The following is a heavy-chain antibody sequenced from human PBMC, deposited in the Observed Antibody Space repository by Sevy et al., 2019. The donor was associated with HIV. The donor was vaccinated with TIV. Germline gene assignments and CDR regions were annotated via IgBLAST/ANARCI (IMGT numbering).Heavy chain of an antibody. V-gene: IGHV3-48*01. CDR1: GFTFSSYS. D-gene: IGHD5-12*01. J-gene: IGHJ6*02. CDR2: MDSNGSNR. CDR3: AREGGYTAQGMDV. Sequence: GGSLRLSCAASGFTFSSYSMNWVRQAPGKGLEWLSYMDSNGSNRYYAESVKGRFTVSRDNAKKSLYVQMNSLRGEDTAVSYCAREGGYTAQGMDVWGQGTTVTVSS.